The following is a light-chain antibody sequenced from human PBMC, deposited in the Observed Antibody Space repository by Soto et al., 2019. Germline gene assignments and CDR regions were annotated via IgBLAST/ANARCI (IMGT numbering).Light chain of an antibody. Sequence: DIPMAKSPSPLSASVGDRVTITCRASQSISSWLAWYQQKPGKAPKLLIYDASSLESGVPSRFSGSGSGTEFTLTISSLQPDDFATYYCQQYNSYSRTFGQGTKVDI. CDR3: QQYNSYSRT. V-gene: IGKV1-5*01. J-gene: IGKJ1*01. CDR2: DAS. CDR1: QSISSW.